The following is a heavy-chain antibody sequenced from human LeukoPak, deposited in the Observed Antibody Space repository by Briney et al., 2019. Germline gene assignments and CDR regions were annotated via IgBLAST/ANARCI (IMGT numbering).Heavy chain of an antibody. CDR3: ARGRGNSGSPPNY. D-gene: IGHD1-26*01. Sequence: GGSLRLSCAASGFTVSTNYMTWVRQAPGKGLEWVSSISSSSSYIYYADSVKGRFTISRDNAKNSLYLQMNSLRAEDTAVYYCARGRGNSGSPPNYWGQGTLVTVSS. CDR2: ISSSSSYI. V-gene: IGHV3-21*01. CDR1: GFTVSTNY. J-gene: IGHJ4*02.